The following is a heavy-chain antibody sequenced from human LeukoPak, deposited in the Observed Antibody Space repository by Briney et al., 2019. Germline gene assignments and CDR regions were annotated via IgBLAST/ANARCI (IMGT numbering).Heavy chain of an antibody. Sequence: GGSLRLSCAASGFTFRTYWMSWFRQAPGKGLEGVASINRGGSETYYVESVKGRFTISRDNAMNSFFLQMNSLRAEDTDVYYCARLIGDRTIYDYWGQGTLVTVSS. V-gene: IGHV3-7*01. D-gene: IGHD6-6*01. CDR1: GFTFRTYW. CDR3: ARLIGDRTIYDY. CDR2: INRGGSET. J-gene: IGHJ4*02.